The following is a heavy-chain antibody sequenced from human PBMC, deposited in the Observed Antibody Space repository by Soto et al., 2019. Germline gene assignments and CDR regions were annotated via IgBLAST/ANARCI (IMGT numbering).Heavy chain of an antibody. J-gene: IGHJ6*02. Sequence: SETLSLTCTVSGGSISSYYWSWIRQPPGKGQERIGYIYYSASTNYNPSLKSRVTISVDTSKNQFSLKLSSVTAADTAVYYCAIGGTGEDILTGYYNGPYGMDVWGQGTTVTV. D-gene: IGHD3-9*01. V-gene: IGHV4-59*12. CDR3: AIGGTGEDILTGYYNGPYGMDV. CDR2: IYYSAST. CDR1: GGSISSYY.